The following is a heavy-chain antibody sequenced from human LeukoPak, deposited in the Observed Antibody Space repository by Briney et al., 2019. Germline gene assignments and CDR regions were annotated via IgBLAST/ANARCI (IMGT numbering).Heavy chain of an antibody. J-gene: IGHJ4*02. CDR1: GYSLSSGYY. CDR3: ARVKITMVRGVQYPDY. D-gene: IGHD3-10*01. CDR2: IYHSGST. Sequence: SETLSLTCAVSGYSLSSGYYWGWIRQPPGEGLGWIGSIYHSGSTYYNPSLKSRVTISVDTSKNQFSLKLSSVTAADPAVYYCARVKITMVRGVQYPDYWGQGTLVTVSS. V-gene: IGHV4-38-2*01.